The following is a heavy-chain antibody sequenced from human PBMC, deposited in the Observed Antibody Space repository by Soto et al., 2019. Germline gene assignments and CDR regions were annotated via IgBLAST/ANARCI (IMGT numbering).Heavy chain of an antibody. V-gene: IGHV1-69*13. Sequence: ASVKVSCKASGGTFSSYAISWVRQAPGQGLEWMGGIIPIFGTANYAQKFQGRVTITADESTSTAYMELSSLRSEDTAVYYCARDPRYCSSTSCSRRDYYYYGMDVWGQGTTVTV. CDR2: IIPIFGTA. CDR1: GGTFSSYA. J-gene: IGHJ6*02. CDR3: ARDPRYCSSTSCSRRDYYYYGMDV. D-gene: IGHD2-2*01.